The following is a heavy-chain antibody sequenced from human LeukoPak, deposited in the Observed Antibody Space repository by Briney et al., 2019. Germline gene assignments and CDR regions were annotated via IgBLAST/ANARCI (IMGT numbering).Heavy chain of an antibody. CDR3: ARGGVEAHSYESSGYWFY. J-gene: IGHJ4*02. CDR1: GGSISSGGYY. V-gene: IGHV4-31*03. CDR2: IYYSGSA. D-gene: IGHD3-22*01. Sequence: SETLSLTCTVSGGSISSGGYYWSWIRQHPGKGLEWIGYIYYSGSAYYNPSLRSRVSILLDTSKNQFSLKLSSVTAADTAVYYCARGGVEAHSYESSGYWFYWGQGTLVTVSS.